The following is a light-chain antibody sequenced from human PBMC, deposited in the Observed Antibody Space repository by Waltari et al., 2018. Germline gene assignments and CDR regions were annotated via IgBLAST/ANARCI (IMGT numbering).Light chain of an antibody. CDR1: SSCVGNYYF. Sequence: QSALTQPAPASGSPAQSLPLSCTGNSSCVGNYYFVIWYQQHPAKSPKLMIYEATKRPSWVSNRFAGSKSGNTASLTISGLQAEDEADYYCCSYTTSNTFVFGGGTKLTVL. V-gene: IGLV2-23*02. J-gene: IGLJ2*01. CDR2: EAT. CDR3: CSYTTSNTFV.